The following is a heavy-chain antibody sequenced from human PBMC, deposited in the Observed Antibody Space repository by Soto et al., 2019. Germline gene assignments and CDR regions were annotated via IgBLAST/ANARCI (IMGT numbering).Heavy chain of an antibody. CDR2: ISSSSSTI. Sequence: PGGSLRLSCAASGFTFSSYSMNWVRQAPGKGLEWVSYISSSSSTIYYADSVKGRFTISRDNAKNSLYLQMNSLRAEDTAVYYCARMGDSSGYSGWFDPWGQGTLVTVSS. CDR1: GFTFSSYS. CDR3: ARMGDSSGYSGWFDP. J-gene: IGHJ5*02. V-gene: IGHV3-48*01. D-gene: IGHD3-22*01.